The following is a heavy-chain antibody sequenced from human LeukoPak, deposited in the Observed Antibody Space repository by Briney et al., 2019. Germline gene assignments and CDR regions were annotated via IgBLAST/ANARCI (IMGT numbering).Heavy chain of an antibody. CDR1: GFTFSSYS. Sequence: GGSLRLSCAASGFTFSSYSMNWVRQAPGKGLEWVSSISSSSSYIYYADSVKGRFTIPRDNAKNSLYLQMNSLRAEDTAVYYCARSRAAAGSNDAFDIWGQGTMVTVSS. V-gene: IGHV3-21*01. J-gene: IGHJ3*02. D-gene: IGHD6-13*01. CDR2: ISSSSSYI. CDR3: ARSRAAAGSNDAFDI.